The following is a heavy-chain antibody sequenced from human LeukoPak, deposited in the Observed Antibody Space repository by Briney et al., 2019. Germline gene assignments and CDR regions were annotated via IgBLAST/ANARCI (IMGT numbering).Heavy chain of an antibody. CDR2: INPNSGGT. CDR3: AKGAINYDYVWGSYRPTYYYYYYMDV. D-gene: IGHD3-16*02. CDR1: GYTFTGYY. V-gene: IGHV1-2*02. Sequence: GASVKVSCKASGYTFTGYYMHWVRQAPGQGLEWMGWINPNSGGTNYAQKFQGRVTMTRDTSISTAYMELSRLRSDDTAVYYCAKGAINYDYVWGSYRPTYYYYYYMDVWGKGTTVTVSS. J-gene: IGHJ6*03.